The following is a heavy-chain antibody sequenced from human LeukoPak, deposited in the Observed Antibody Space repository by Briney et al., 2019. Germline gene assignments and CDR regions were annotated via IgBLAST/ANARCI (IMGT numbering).Heavy chain of an antibody. CDR1: GYTFTSYY. CDR3: ARRASSGYYLGY. V-gene: IGHV1-8*02. J-gene: IGHJ4*02. D-gene: IGHD3-22*01. CDR2: MNPNSGNT. Sequence: ASVKVSCKASGYTFTSYYMHWVRQATGQGLEWMGWMNPNSGNTGYAQKFQGRVTMTRNTSISTAYMELSSLRSEDTAVYYCARRASSGYYLGYWGQGTLVTVSS.